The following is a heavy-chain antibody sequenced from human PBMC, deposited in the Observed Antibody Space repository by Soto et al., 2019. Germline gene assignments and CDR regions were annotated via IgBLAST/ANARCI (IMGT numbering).Heavy chain of an antibody. CDR2: VSGGGDGT. CDR1: GFTFTNYA. J-gene: IGHJ3*01. V-gene: IGHV3-23*01. CDR3: AKKGLGSLATYCNYGDCHYAFDL. Sequence: EVQLLESGGGLVQPGGSLRLSCAASGFTFTNYAMNWVRQAPGKGLEWVSTVSGGGDGTYYADSVKGRFSTSRDNSRNTVYLQMNSLRAEDTAVYYCAKKGLGSLATYCNYGDCHYAFDLWGQGTIVTVSS. D-gene: IGHD2-21*02.